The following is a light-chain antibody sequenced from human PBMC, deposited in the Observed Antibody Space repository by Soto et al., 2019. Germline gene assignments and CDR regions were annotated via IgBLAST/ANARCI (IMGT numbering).Light chain of an antibody. Sequence: QSVLTQPPSVSGAPGQRVTISCTGSSSYIGAGYDVHWYQQLPGTAPKLLIYANSNRPSGVPDRFSGSKSGTSASLAITGLQAEDEADYYCQSYDSSRSGGVFGGGTKLTV. J-gene: IGLJ3*02. CDR1: SSYIGAGYD. V-gene: IGLV1-40*01. CDR3: QSYDSSRSGGV. CDR2: ANS.